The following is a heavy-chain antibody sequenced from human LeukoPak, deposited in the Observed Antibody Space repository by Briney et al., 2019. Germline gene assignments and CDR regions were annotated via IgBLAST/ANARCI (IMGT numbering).Heavy chain of an antibody. J-gene: IGHJ4*02. Sequence: PGGSLRLSCVAPGFRFSTYEMNWVRQAPGKGLEWVSYIPYSGGTARYADSVQGRFTISRDNAKDSLYLQMNSLRAEDTGVYYCAREREYCGGDCLDYWGQGTLVTVSS. CDR1: GFRFSTYE. D-gene: IGHD2-21*02. CDR2: IPYSGGTA. V-gene: IGHV3-48*03. CDR3: AREREYCGGDCLDY.